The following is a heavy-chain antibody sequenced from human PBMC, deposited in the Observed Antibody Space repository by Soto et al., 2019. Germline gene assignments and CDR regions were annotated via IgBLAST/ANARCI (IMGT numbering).Heavy chain of an antibody. Sequence: SETLSLTCTVSGGSVRSGDYYWGWIRQPPGKGLEWIGYVYYSGTTYSHPSLNSRVSISVDTSENQFSLRLTSVTAADTAVYYCVTVNLVGAAYYFDYWGPGTLVTVSS. J-gene: IGHJ4*02. D-gene: IGHD1-26*01. CDR1: GGSVRSGDYY. V-gene: IGHV4-30-4*01. CDR2: VYYSGTT. CDR3: VTVNLVGAAYYFDY.